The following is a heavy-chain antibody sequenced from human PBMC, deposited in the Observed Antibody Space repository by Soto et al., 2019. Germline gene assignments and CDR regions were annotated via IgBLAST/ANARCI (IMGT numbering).Heavy chain of an antibody. D-gene: IGHD4-17*01. CDR1: GFTFSSYA. Sequence: EVQLLESGGGLVQPGGSLRLSCAASGFTFSSYAMSWVRQAPGKGLEWVSSISGRGGRTYYEDSVKGRLTFSRDNSKNMLYLQMNSLRAEDTAVYFCAKGSYRDFVYWDHAFDIWGHGTMVTVSS. CDR2: ISGRGGRT. J-gene: IGHJ3*02. CDR3: AKGSYRDFVYWDHAFDI. V-gene: IGHV3-23*01.